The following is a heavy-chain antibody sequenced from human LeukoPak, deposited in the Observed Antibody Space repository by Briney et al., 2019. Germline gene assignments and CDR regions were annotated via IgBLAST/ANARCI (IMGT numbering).Heavy chain of an antibody. CDR1: GGSFSGYY. J-gene: IGHJ4*02. V-gene: IGHV4-34*01. CDR2: INHSGST. D-gene: IGHD5-12*01. Sequence: PSETLSLTCAVYGGSFSGYYWSWIRQPPGKGLEWIGEINHSGSTNYNPSLKSRVTISVDTSKNQFSLKLSSVTAADTAVYYCARDRGYSAYVDYWGQGTLVTVSS. CDR3: ARDRGYSAYVDY.